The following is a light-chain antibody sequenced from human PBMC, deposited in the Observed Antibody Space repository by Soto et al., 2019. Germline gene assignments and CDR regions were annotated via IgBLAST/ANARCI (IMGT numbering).Light chain of an antibody. V-gene: IGKV1-13*02. CDR1: QGISSA. J-gene: IGKJ5*01. CDR2: DAS. CDR3: QQFNSYPR. Sequence: AIQLTQSPSSLSASVGDRVTITCRASQGISSALAWYQQKPGKAPKLLIYDASSLESGVPSRFSGSGSRTDFTLTISSLQPEDFATYYCQQFNSYPRFGQGTRLEIK.